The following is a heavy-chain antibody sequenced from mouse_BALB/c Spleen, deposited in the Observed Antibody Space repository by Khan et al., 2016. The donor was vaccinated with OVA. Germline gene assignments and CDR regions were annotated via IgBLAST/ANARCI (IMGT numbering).Heavy chain of an antibody. J-gene: IGHJ1*01. CDR2: IYPGTGST. D-gene: IGHD2-4*01. Sequence: QVQLQQSGAELVRPGASVKLSCKTSGYIFTSNWIHWIKQRSGQGLEWIARIYPGTGSTYYNEKFKGKATLTEAKSSSTAYMQLSSLKSEDSAGYVCAICYDYEPSYVDVWGAGTTVTVSS. V-gene: IGHV1S132*01. CDR3: AICYDYEPSYVDV. CDR1: GYIFTSNW.